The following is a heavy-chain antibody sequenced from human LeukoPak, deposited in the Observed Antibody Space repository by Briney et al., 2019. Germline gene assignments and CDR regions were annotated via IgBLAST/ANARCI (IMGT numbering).Heavy chain of an antibody. CDR2: IYYSGST. D-gene: IGHD3-9*01. V-gene: IGHV4-59*01. J-gene: IGHJ4*02. CDR3: ARGPTRYYFDY. CDR1: GGSSNNYY. Sequence: SETLSLTCTVSGGSSNNYYWSWIRQPPGKGLEWIAYIYYSGSTNCNPSPKSRVTISIDTSKNQFPLKLSSVTAADTAVYYCARGPTRYYFDYWGQGTPVTVSS.